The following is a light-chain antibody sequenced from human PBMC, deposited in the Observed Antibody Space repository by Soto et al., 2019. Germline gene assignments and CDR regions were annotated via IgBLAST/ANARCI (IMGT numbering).Light chain of an antibody. V-gene: IGKV3-11*01. J-gene: IGKJ1*01. CDR1: QSVRSN. CDR2: GAS. Sequence: IAMTQSPATLCVSPGEGATLSCRANQSVRSNLAWYQQKPGQAPRLLIYGASTRVTGVPPRFSGSGSGTDFTLTISSLEPEDFAVYYCQQRSNWPTWTFGQGTKVDI. CDR3: QQRSNWPTWT.